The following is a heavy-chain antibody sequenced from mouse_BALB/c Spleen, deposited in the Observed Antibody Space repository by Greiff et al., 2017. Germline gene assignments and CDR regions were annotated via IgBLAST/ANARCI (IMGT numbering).Heavy chain of an antibody. CDR3: ARTSSYYGSSSYWSFDV. Sequence: EVHLVESGGGLVQPGGSRKLSCAASGFTFSDYGMAWVRQAPGKGPEWVAFISNLAYSIYYADTVTGRFTISRENAKNTLYLEMSSLRSEDTAMYYCARTSSYYGSSSYWSFDVWGAGTTVTVSS. D-gene: IGHD1-1*01. CDR2: ISNLAYSI. J-gene: IGHJ1*01. CDR1: GFTFSDYG. V-gene: IGHV5-15*02.